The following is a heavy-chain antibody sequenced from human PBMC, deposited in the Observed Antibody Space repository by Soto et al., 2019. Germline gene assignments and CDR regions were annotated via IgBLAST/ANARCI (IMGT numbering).Heavy chain of an antibody. J-gene: IGHJ5*02. Sequence: QVQLQEPGPGLVKPSHTLSLTCTVSGGSISSGGYYWSWIRQHPGKGLEWIGYIYHSGSTYYNPSLKSRVTISVDTSKNQCSLKVSSVTAADTAVYYCAREAAGILNWFDPWGQGTLVTVSS. CDR1: GGSISSGGYY. V-gene: IGHV4-31*03. D-gene: IGHD6-25*01. CDR2: IYHSGST. CDR3: AREAAGILNWFDP.